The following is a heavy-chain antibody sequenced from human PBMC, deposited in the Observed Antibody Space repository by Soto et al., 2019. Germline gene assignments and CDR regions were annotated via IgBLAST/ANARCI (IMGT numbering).Heavy chain of an antibody. D-gene: IGHD6-19*01. CDR2: IYHSGTT. V-gene: IGHV4-4*02. CDR1: GASISDNW. CDR3: ARHTAVPRTSGFDY. J-gene: IGHJ4*02. Sequence: QVQLQESGPGLVKPSGTLSLTCAVSGASISDNWWSWVRQPPGKGLEWIGEIYHSGTTHYNPSLWSRVSRSVDKSKTHFSLNLNSVTAADTAVYYCARHTAVPRTSGFDYWGLGTLVTVSS.